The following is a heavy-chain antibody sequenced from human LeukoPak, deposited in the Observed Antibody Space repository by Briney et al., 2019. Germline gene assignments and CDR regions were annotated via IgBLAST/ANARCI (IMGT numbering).Heavy chain of an antibody. Sequence: GGSLRLSCAASGFTFSSYAMSWVRQAPGKGLEWVSAISGSGGSTYYADSVKGRFTISRDNSKNTLYLQMNSLRAEDTAVYYCAKAPTIFNYYYYMDVWGKGTTVTVSS. CDR3: AKAPTIFNYYYYMDV. D-gene: IGHD3-3*01. CDR1: GFTFSSYA. V-gene: IGHV3-23*01. J-gene: IGHJ6*03. CDR2: ISGSGGST.